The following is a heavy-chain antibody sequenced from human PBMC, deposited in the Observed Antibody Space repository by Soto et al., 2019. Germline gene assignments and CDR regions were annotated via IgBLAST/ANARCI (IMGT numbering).Heavy chain of an antibody. J-gene: IGHJ3*02. CDR1: GFTFSSYA. CDR3: AKDPRFLEWLSKGGAFDI. V-gene: IGHV3-23*01. CDR2: ISGSGGST. D-gene: IGHD3-3*01. Sequence: GGSLRLSCAASGFTFSSYAMSWVRQAPGKGLEWVSAISGSGGSTYYADSVKGRFTISRDNSKNTLYLQMNSLRAEDTAVYYCAKDPRFLEWLSKGGAFDIWGQGTKVTVSS.